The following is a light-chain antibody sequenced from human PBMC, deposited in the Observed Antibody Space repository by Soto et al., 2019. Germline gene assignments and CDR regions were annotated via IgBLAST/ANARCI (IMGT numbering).Light chain of an antibody. J-gene: IGLJ3*02. CDR2: EVS. V-gene: IGLV2-14*01. CDR1: SNDVGGYNY. CDR3: SSYTPTNTLV. Sequence: QSVLTQPASVSGSPGQSITISCTGTSNDVGGYNYVSWYQQHPGKAPKVIVSEVSNRPSGVSNRFSGSKSANTASLTISGLQAEDEADYYCSSYTPTNTLVFGGGTTLTVL.